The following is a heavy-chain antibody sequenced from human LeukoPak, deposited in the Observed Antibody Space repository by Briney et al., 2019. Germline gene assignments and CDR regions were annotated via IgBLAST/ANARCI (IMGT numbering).Heavy chain of an antibody. D-gene: IGHD3/OR15-3a*01. CDR3: AKSDHGFWPGYKK. CDR1: GFAFNNYA. Sequence: PGGSLRPSSAASGFAFNNYAMSWVRQAPGKGLEWVSAITASGDSTYYVDSVKGRFTISRDNSKNTLYLQMNSPRADDTAVYFCAKSDHGFWPGYKKWAERTLLTVSS. V-gene: IGHV3-23*01. CDR2: ITASGDST. J-gene: IGHJ4*01.